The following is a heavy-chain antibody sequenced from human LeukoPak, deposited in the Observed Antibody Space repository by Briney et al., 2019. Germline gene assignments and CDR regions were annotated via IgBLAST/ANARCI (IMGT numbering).Heavy chain of an antibody. CDR1: GFTFSRYG. V-gene: IGHV3-30*18. D-gene: IGHD6-13*01. J-gene: IGHJ3*02. Sequence: GGSLRLSCAASGFTFSRYGMHWVRQAPGKGLEWVAVISYDGSNKYYADSVKGRFTISRDNSKNTLYLQMNSLRAEDTAVYYCAKDRIAAAAGAFDIWGQGTMVTVSS. CDR3: AKDRIAAAAGAFDI. CDR2: ISYDGSNK.